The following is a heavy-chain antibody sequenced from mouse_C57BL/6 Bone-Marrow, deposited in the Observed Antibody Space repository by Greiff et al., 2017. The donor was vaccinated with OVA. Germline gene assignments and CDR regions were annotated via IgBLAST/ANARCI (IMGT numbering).Heavy chain of an antibody. D-gene: IGHD2-3*01. V-gene: IGHV2-2*01. CDR3: ARNTPLYDGYFWYFDV. J-gene: IGHJ1*03. CDR1: GFSLTSYG. CDR2: IWSGGST. Sequence: QVQLQQSGPGLVQPSQSLSITCTVSGFSLTSYGVHWVRQSPGKGLEWLGVIWSGGSTDYNAAFISRLSISKDNSKSQVFFKMNSLQADDTAIYYCARNTPLYDGYFWYFDVWGTGTTVTVSS.